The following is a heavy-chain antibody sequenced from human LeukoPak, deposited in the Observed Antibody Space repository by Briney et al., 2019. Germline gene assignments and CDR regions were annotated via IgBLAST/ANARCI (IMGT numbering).Heavy chain of an antibody. CDR3: ARDQAAAGTEDDAFDI. CDR2: INPSGGST. D-gene: IGHD6-13*01. Sequence: ASVKVSCMASGYTFTSYYMHWVRQAPGQGLEWMGIINPSGGSTSYAQKFQGRVTMTRDTSTSTVYMELSSLRSEDTAVYYCARDQAAAGTEDDAFDIWGQGTMVTVSS. V-gene: IGHV1-46*01. CDR1: GYTFTSYY. J-gene: IGHJ3*02.